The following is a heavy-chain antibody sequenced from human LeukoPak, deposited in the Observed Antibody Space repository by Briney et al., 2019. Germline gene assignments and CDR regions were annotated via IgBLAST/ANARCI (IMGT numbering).Heavy chain of an antibody. CDR2: MSYDGTSE. J-gene: IGHJ4*02. Sequence: GSLRLSCAASGFTFSSYAMHWVRQAPGKGLEWVAVMSYDGTSEYYADSVRGRFTISRDHSQNMLHLQMNSLRDEDTALYYCVRDRRDGKNLAYHSDFWGQGTLVTVSS. D-gene: IGHD5-24*01. CDR1: GFTFSSYA. CDR3: VRDRRDGKNLAYHSDF. V-gene: IGHV3-30-3*01.